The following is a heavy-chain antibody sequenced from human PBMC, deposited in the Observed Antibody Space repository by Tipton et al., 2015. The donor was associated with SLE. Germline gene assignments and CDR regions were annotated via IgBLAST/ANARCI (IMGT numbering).Heavy chain of an antibody. V-gene: IGHV4-39*07. CDR1: GGSISSSSYY. CDR3: ARVRITIFGVVNYYYYYGMDV. Sequence: LRLSCTVSGGSISSSSYYWGWIRQPPGKGLEWIGSIYYSGSTYYNPSLKSRVTISVDTYKNQFSLKLSSVTAADTAVYYCARVRITIFGVVNYYYYYGMDVWGQGTTVTFSS. CDR2: IYYSGST. J-gene: IGHJ6*02. D-gene: IGHD3-3*01.